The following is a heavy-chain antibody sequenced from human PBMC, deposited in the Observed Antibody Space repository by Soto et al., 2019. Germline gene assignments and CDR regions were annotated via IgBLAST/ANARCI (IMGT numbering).Heavy chain of an antibody. Sequence: PGESLKISSKGSGYNFSNYWIGWVRQMPGKGLEWMGIIYPGDSKTKYRPSFQGQVTISADKSISTAYLQWSSLKASDTAIYYCARYMYYDILTGHMAWGQGTLVTVSS. CDR2: IYPGDSKT. D-gene: IGHD3-9*01. CDR3: ARYMYYDILTGHMA. J-gene: IGHJ5*02. V-gene: IGHV5-51*01. CDR1: GYNFSNYW.